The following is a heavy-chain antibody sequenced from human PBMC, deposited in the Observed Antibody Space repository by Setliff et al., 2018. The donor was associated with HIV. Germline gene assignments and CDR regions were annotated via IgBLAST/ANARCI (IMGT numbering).Heavy chain of an antibody. CDR3: AIHFYGYYGSNGLPIQY. D-gene: IGHD3-22*01. Sequence: SETLSLTCAVSGYSISSGYCWGWIRQTPGQGLEWIGTVCYSGVTYYNPSLMGRFTISIDTSKNQFSLNLSSVAAADTAVYYCAIHFYGYYGSNGLPIQYWGQGTLVTVSS. CDR1: GYSISSGYC. J-gene: IGHJ4*02. V-gene: IGHV4-38-2*01. CDR2: VCYSGVT.